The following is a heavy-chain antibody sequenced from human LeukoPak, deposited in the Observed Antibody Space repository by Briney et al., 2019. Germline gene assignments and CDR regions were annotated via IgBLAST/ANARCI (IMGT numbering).Heavy chain of an antibody. Sequence: GGSLRLSCAASGFTFSSYGMHWVRQAPGKGLEWVAVISYDGSNKYYADSVKGRFTISRDNSKNTLYLQMNSLRAEDMAVYYCAKVRVGYYYGQDAFDIWGQGTMVTVSS. CDR3: AKVRVGYYYGQDAFDI. CDR2: ISYDGSNK. D-gene: IGHD3-22*01. CDR1: GFTFSSYG. V-gene: IGHV3-30*18. J-gene: IGHJ3*02.